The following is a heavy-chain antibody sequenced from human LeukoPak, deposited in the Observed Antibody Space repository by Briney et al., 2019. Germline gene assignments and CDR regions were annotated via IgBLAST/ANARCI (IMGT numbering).Heavy chain of an antibody. J-gene: IGHJ4*02. D-gene: IGHD5-18*01. CDR3: ARAGDIAMAYPAYFDY. V-gene: IGHV4-39*07. CDR1: GGSISSGGYY. CDR2: IYHSGST. Sequence: PSETLSLTCTVSGGSISSGGYYWGWIRQPPGKGLEWIGSIYHSGSTYYNPSLKSRVTISMDTSKNQFSLKLSSVTAADTAVYYCARAGDIAMAYPAYFDYWGQGTPVTVSS.